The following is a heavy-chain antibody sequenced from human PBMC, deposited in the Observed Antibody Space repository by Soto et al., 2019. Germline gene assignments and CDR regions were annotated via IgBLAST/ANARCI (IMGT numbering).Heavy chain of an antibody. CDR2: IYPGDSDT. CDR1: GYSFTSYW. Sequence: PGESLKISCKGSGYSFTSYWIGWVRQMPGKGLECMGIIYPGDSDTRYSPSFQGQVTISADKSISTAYLQWSSLKASDTAMYYCARHYDILTGHRRVSFDPWGQGTLVTVSS. D-gene: IGHD3-9*01. J-gene: IGHJ5*02. V-gene: IGHV5-51*01. CDR3: ARHYDILTGHRRVSFDP.